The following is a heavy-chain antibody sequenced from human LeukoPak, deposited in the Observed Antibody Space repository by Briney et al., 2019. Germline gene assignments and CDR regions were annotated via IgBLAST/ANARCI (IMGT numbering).Heavy chain of an antibody. CDR2: INPNSGGT. D-gene: IGHD1-26*01. Sequence: ASVKVSCKGFGYTFADYFIHWVRQAPGQGLEWMGRINPNSGGTEYAPKFQGWVTMTRDTSISTAYVEVSRLISDDTAVYYCARDVTSTPNWEFDYWGQGTLVIVS. J-gene: IGHJ4*02. CDR1: GYTFADYF. V-gene: IGHV1-2*04. CDR3: ARDVTSTPNWEFDY.